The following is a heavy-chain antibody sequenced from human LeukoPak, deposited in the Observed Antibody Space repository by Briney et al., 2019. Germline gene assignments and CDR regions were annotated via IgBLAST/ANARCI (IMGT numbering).Heavy chain of an antibody. J-gene: IGHJ4*02. CDR1: GFTFSSYA. D-gene: IGHD3-16*01. Sequence: GGSLRLSSAASGFTFSSYAMSWVRQAPGKGLEGVSAISGSGVSTYYADSVKGRFTISRDNSKNTLYLQMNSLRAEDTAVYYCAKEERGGFDCWGQGTLVTVSS. CDR3: AKEERGGFDC. V-gene: IGHV3-23*01. CDR2: ISGSGVST.